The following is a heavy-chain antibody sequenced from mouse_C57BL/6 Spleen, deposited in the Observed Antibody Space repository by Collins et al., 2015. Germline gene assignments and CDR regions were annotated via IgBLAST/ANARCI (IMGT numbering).Heavy chain of an antibody. CDR1: GFTFTDYY. CDR3: ARDQGYY. Sequence: EVKLVESGGGLVQPGGSLRLSCATSGFTFTDYYMSWVRQPPGKALEWLGFIRNKANGYTTEYSASVKGRFTISRDNSQSILYLQMNTLRAEDSATYYCARDQGYYWGQGTTLTVSS. J-gene: IGHJ2*01. CDR2: IRNKANGYTT. V-gene: IGHV7-3*02.